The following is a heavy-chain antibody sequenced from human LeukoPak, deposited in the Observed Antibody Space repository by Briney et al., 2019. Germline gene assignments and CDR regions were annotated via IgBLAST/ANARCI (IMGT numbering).Heavy chain of an antibody. CDR3: AAWGRDPLDY. Sequence: GGSLRLSCAASGFTFSSYGMHWVRQAPGKGLEWVAVIWYDGSNKYYADSVRGRFTISRDNSKNTLYLQMNSLRAEDTAVYYCAAWGRDPLDYWGQGTLVTVSS. CDR2: IWYDGSNK. J-gene: IGHJ4*02. CDR1: GFTFSSYG. D-gene: IGHD3-16*01. V-gene: IGHV3-33*01.